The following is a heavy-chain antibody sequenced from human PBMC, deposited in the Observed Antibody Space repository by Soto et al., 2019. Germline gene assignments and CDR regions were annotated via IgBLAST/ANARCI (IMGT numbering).Heavy chain of an antibody. Sequence: QVQLQQWGAGLLKPSETLSLTCAVYGGSFSGYYWSWIRDPPGKGLEWIGEINHSGSTNYNPSLKSRVAISEDTSKNKFSLKLSSVTAEDTAVYSCERGPIGLWGEGTLVTVSS. J-gene: IGHJ4*02. V-gene: IGHV4-34*01. CDR1: GGSFSGYY. CDR3: ERGPIGL. CDR2: INHSGST.